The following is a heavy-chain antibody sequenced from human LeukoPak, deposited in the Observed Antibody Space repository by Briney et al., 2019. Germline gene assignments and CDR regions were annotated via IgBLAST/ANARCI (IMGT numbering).Heavy chain of an antibody. Sequence: PGGSLRLSCAASGFTVSSNYMSWVRQAPGKGLEWVSVIYSGGSTYYADSVKGRFTISRDSSKNTLYLQMNSLRAEDTAVYYCARAALGAKVYWGQGTLVTVSS. CDR3: ARAALGAKVY. J-gene: IGHJ4*02. CDR1: GFTVSSNY. CDR2: IYSGGST. D-gene: IGHD1-26*01. V-gene: IGHV3-53*01.